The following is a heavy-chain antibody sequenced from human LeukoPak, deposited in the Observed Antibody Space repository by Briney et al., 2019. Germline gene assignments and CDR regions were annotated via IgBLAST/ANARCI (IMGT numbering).Heavy chain of an antibody. V-gene: IGHV4-59*01. CDR1: GGSISSYY. Sequence: SETLSLTCTVSGGSISSYYWSWIRQPPGKGLEWIGYIYYSGSTNYNPSLKSRVTISVDTSKNQFSLKLSSVTAADTAVYYCARGQTPGGIDYWGQGTLVTVSP. J-gene: IGHJ4*02. CDR3: ARGQTPGGIDY. CDR2: IYYSGST. D-gene: IGHD3-16*01.